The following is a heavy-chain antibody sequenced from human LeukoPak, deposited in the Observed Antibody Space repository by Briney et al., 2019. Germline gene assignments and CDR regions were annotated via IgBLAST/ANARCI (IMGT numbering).Heavy chain of an antibody. V-gene: IGHV1-18*01. J-gene: IGHJ4*02. Sequence: ASVTVSCKASGYTFTSYGISWVRQAPGQGLEWMGWISAYNGNTNYAQKLQGRVTMTTDTSTSTAYMELRSLRSDDTAVYYCARDERIAASSNFDYWGQGTLVTVSS. D-gene: IGHD6-13*01. CDR1: GYTFTSYG. CDR3: ARDERIAASSNFDY. CDR2: ISAYNGNT.